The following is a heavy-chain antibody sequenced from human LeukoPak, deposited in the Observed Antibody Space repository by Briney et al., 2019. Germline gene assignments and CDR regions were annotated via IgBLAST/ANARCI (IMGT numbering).Heavy chain of an antibody. Sequence: GGSLRLSCAASGFTFSSYAMSWVRQAPGKGLEWVSAISGSGGSTYYADSAKGRFTISRDNSKNTLYLQMNSLRAEDTAVYYCARVRVRGVITIDYWGQGTLVTVSS. CDR1: GFTFSSYA. CDR2: ISGSGGST. V-gene: IGHV3-23*01. D-gene: IGHD3-10*01. CDR3: ARVRVRGVITIDY. J-gene: IGHJ4*02.